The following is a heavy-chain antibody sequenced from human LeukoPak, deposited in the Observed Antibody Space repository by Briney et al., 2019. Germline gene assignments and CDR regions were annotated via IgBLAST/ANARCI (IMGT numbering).Heavy chain of an antibody. CDR1: GFTFSSYA. V-gene: IGHV3-23*01. Sequence: HSGGSLRLSCAASGFTFSSYAMSWVRQAPGKGLEWVSAISGNGGSTYYADSVKGRSTISRDNSKNTLYLQMNSLRAEDTAVYYCAKEGPIAVAGKSPTPVRSTTFDYWGQGTLVTVSS. CDR3: AKEGPIAVAGKSPTPVRSTTFDY. CDR2: ISGNGGST. J-gene: IGHJ4*02. D-gene: IGHD6-19*01.